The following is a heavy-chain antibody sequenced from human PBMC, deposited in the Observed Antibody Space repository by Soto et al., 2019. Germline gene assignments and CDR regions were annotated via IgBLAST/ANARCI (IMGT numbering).Heavy chain of an antibody. J-gene: IGHJ4*02. D-gene: IGHD6-13*01. V-gene: IGHV4-59*01. CDR2: IYYSGST. Sequence: SETLSLTCTVSGGSISSYYWSWIRQPPGKGLEWIGYIYYSGSTNYNPSLKSRVTISVDTSKNQFSLKLSSVTAADTAVYYCARVGPSIAAAVDYWGQGTLVTVSS. CDR1: GGSISSYY. CDR3: ARVGPSIAAAVDY.